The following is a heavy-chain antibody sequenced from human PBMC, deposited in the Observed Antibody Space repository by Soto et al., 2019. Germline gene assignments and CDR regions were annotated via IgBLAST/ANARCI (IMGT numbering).Heavy chain of an antibody. V-gene: IGHV4-59*08. Sequence: QVQLQESGPGLVKPSETLSLTCTVSGGSISSYYWSWIRQPPGKGLEWIGYIYYSGSTNYNPSLKSRVTISVDTSKNQCSLKLSSVTAADTAVYYCARLSYRDLYGMDVWGQGTTVTVSS. D-gene: IGHD3-16*02. CDR1: GGSISSYY. CDR3: ARLSYRDLYGMDV. CDR2: IYYSGST. J-gene: IGHJ6*02.